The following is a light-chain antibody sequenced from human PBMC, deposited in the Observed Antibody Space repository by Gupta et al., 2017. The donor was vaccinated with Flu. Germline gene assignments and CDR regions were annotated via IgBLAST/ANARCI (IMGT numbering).Light chain of an antibody. Sequence: QSALAQPASVSGSPGQSITISCTGTSRDLGSHNYVSWYRQYPGKAPKLMIYEVNNRPAGVSARFSGSKSGNTASLTISALQEEDEGDYYCHSDTDSSTLVCGAGTRLTGL. CDR1: SRDLGSHNY. CDR2: EVN. V-gene: IGLV2-14*01. CDR3: HSDTDSSTLV. J-gene: IGLJ3*02.